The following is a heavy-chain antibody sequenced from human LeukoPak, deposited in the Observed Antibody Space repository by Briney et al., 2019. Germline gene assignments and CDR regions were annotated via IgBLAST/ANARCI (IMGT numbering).Heavy chain of an antibody. CDR1: DTSINTYY. J-gene: IGHJ4*02. CDR2: MYATGTT. D-gene: IGHD1-26*01. V-gene: IGHV4-4*07. CDR3: ARGRGATTDY. Sequence: SETLSLICTVSDTSINTYYWSWIRQPAGKGLEWIGHMYATGTTNYNPSLKSRVSMSIDTSKNQFSLKLSSVTAADTAVYYCARGRGATTDYWGQGTLVTVSS.